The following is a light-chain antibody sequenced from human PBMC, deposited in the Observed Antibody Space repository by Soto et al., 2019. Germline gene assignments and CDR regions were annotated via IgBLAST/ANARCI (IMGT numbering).Light chain of an antibody. J-gene: IGKJ1*01. V-gene: IGKV3-15*01. CDR3: QQYNNWPPWT. Sequence: EVVMTQSPATLSVSPGQRVTLSCRASQSVSTDLAWYQQKPGQSPRLLIYGASTRVTGIPARFSGSGSGTEFTLTITSLQSEDFAVYYCQQYNNWPPWTFGQGTTVEVK. CDR1: QSVSTD. CDR2: GAS.